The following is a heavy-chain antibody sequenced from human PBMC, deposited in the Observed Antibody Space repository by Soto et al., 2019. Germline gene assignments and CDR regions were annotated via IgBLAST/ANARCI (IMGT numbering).Heavy chain of an antibody. CDR1: GGSFSDYY. CDR3: ARARKGSGSDYYYHYGMDV. V-gene: IGHV4-34*01. CDR2: INHSGST. D-gene: IGHD3-3*01. J-gene: IGHJ6*04. Sequence: PSETLSLTCSVYGGSFSDYYWSWIRQPPGKGLEWIGEINHSGSTNYNPSLKSRVTIPVHTSKNQFSLKLSSVTAADTAVYYCARARKGSGSDYYYHYGMDVWGKGTTVTVPQ.